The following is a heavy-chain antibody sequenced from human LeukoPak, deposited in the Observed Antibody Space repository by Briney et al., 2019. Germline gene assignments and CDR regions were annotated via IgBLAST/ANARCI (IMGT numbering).Heavy chain of an antibody. Sequence: GGSLRLSCAASGFTFSSYSMNWVRQAPGKGLGWVSSISSSSGYIYYADSVKGRFTISRDNAKNSLYLQMNSLRAEDTAVYYCAKEIVVVVAAQKDYWGQGTLVTVSS. CDR3: AKEIVVVVAAQKDY. CDR2: ISSSSGYI. V-gene: IGHV3-21*04. CDR1: GFTFSSYS. D-gene: IGHD2-15*01. J-gene: IGHJ4*02.